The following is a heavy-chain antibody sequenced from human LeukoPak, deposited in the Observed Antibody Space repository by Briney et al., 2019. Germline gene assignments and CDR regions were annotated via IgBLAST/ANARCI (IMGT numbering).Heavy chain of an antibody. CDR1: GYTFTSYG. CDR3: ARVTMVRGTVDY. CDR2: ISAYSGNT. D-gene: IGHD3-10*01. V-gene: IGHV1-18*04. J-gene: IGHJ4*02. Sequence: ASVKVSCKASGYTFTSYGISWVRQAPGQGLEWMGWISAYSGNTNYAQKLQGRVTMTTDTSTSTAYMELRSLRSDDTAVYYCARVTMVRGTVDYWGQGTLVTVSS.